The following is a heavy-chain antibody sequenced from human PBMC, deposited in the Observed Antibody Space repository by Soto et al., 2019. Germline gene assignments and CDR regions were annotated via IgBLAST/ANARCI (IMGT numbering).Heavy chain of an antibody. D-gene: IGHD6-13*01. CDR2: VSNDNGHT. Sequence: QLVQSGAEVKKPGASVKVSCKASGYTFTSYGMSLVRQAPGQGLEWMARVSNDNGHTEYSERLQPRVTLTTDTSTSTVYMDLRSLKSVDTAVYYCARSSSSTWSFGCLDPCGQGTLVTVSS. J-gene: IGHJ5*02. CDR3: ARSSSSTWSFGCLDP. V-gene: IGHV1-18*01. CDR1: GYTFTSYG.